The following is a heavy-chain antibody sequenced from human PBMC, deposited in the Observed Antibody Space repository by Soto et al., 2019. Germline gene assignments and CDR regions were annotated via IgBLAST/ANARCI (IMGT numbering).Heavy chain of an antibody. CDR2: IGAYNGNT. CDR1: GYTFTNFG. Sequence: QVQLVQSGGEVREPGASVKVSCKASGYTFTNFGISWVRQAPGQGLEWMGWIGAYNGNTNYAQSFQGRVTMTTDTSTNTAYMELGSLRSEDTAVYYCARAYYSHASGYENYFEYWGQGTLVTVSS. J-gene: IGHJ4*02. D-gene: IGHD3-22*01. CDR3: ARAYYSHASGYENYFEY. V-gene: IGHV1-18*01.